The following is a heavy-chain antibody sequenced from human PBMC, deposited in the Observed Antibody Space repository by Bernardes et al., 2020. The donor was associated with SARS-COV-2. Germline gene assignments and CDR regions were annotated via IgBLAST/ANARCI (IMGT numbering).Heavy chain of an antibody. CDR2: IYYTGTT. Sequence: SETLSLTCTVSGGSITTSDYYWTWIRQHPGKGLEWIGYIYYTGTTYYNPSLKSRLNISRDTSKNQFSLKLTSVTAADTAVYYCARVDGHFEYWGQGTLVTVSS. D-gene: IGHD2-15*01. J-gene: IGHJ4*02. CDR3: ARVDGHFEY. CDR1: GGSITTSDYY. V-gene: IGHV4-31*03.